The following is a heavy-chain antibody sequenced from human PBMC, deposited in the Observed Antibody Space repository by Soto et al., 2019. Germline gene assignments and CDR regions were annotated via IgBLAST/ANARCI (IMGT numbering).Heavy chain of an antibody. CDR3: AIVTAETAYHYFDF. J-gene: IGHJ4*02. CDR2: IDPSDSYI. D-gene: IGHD1-1*01. Sequence: GESLKISFKGSGYKFTNYWLSWVRQTPGKGLEWMGRIDPSDSYINYSPSFRGHVTISIDESISTAHLQWSSLKASDTATYYCAIVTAETAYHYFDFWGQGTLVTVSS. V-gene: IGHV5-10-1*01. CDR1: GYKFTNYW.